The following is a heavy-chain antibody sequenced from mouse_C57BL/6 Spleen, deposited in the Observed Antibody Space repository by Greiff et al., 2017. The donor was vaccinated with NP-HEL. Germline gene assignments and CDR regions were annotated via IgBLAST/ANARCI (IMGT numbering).Heavy chain of an antibody. CDR1: GYSFTGYY. CDR2: INPSTGGT. D-gene: IGHD1-1*01. CDR3: ARRGTTWYFDV. J-gene: IGHJ1*03. V-gene: IGHV1-42*01. Sequence: VQLQQSGPELVKPGASVKISCKASGYSFTGYYMNWVKQSPEKSLEWIGEINPSTGGTTYNQKFKAKATLTVDKSSSTAYMQLKSLTSEDSAVYYCARRGTTWYFDVWGTGTTVTVSS.